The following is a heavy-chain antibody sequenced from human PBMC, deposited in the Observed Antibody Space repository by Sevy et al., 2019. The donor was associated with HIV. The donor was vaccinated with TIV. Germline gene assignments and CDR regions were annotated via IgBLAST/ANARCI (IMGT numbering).Heavy chain of an antibody. CDR2: ISGSGGST. V-gene: IGHV3-23*01. J-gene: IGHJ1*01. CDR3: AKDSPYYYDSSGYRFQH. D-gene: IGHD3-22*01. CDR1: GFTFSSYA. Sequence: GGSLRLSCAASGFTFSSYAMSWVRQAPGKGLEWVSAISGSGGSTYYADSVKGRFTISRDNSKNTLYLQMNSLRAEDTAVYYCAKDSPYYYDSSGYRFQHWGQRTLVTVSS.